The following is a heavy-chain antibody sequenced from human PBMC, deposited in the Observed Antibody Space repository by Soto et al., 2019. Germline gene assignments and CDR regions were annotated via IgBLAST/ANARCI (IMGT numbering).Heavy chain of an antibody. Sequence: SETLSLTCTVSGGSISSYYWSWIRQPPGKGLEWIGYIYYSGSTNYNPSLKSRVTISVDTSKNQFSLKLSSVTAADTAVYYCARDLAVAGTYYYYGMDVWGQGTTVT. CDR1: GGSISSYY. J-gene: IGHJ6*02. V-gene: IGHV4-59*01. CDR3: ARDLAVAGTYYYYGMDV. D-gene: IGHD6-19*01. CDR2: IYYSGST.